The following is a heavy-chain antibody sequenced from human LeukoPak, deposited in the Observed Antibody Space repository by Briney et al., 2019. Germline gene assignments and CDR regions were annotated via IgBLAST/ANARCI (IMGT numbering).Heavy chain of an antibody. Sequence: ASVKVSCKASGYTFTGYYMHWVRQAPGQGLEWMGWINPNSGGTNYAQKFQGRVTMTRDTSISTAYMELSRLRSDDTAVYYCARHPYYYGGSGYYYVGYIDYWGQGTLVTGSS. J-gene: IGHJ4*02. CDR1: GYTFTGYY. CDR3: ARHPYYYGGSGYYYVGYIDY. CDR2: INPNSGGT. D-gene: IGHD3-22*01. V-gene: IGHV1-2*02.